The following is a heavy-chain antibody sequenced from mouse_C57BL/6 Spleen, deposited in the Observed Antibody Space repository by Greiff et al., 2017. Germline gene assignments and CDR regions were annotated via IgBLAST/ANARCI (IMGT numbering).Heavy chain of an antibody. CDR1: GYTFTSYW. J-gene: IGHJ4*01. V-gene: IGHV1-55*01. Sequence: QVQLQQSGAELVKPGASVKMSCKASGYTFTSYWITWVKQRPGQGLEWIGDIYPGSGSTNYNEKFKSKATLTVDTSSSTAYMQLSSLTSEDSAVYYCASPHYYGSSSDYYAMDYWGQGTSVTVSS. CDR2: IYPGSGST. D-gene: IGHD1-1*01. CDR3: ASPHYYGSSSDYYAMDY.